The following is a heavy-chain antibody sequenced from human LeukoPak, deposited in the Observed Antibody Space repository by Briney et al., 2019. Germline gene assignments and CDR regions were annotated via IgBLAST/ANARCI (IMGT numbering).Heavy chain of an antibody. CDR3: AKSEGCSSTSCYGHYYYYYMDV. CDR1: GYTFTSYA. Sequence: ASVKVSCKASGYTFTSYAINWVRQATGQGLEWMGWMNPNSGNTGYAQKFQGRVTITRNTSISTAYMELSSLRSEDTAVYYCAKSEGCSSTSCYGHYYYYYMDVWGKGTTVTVSS. J-gene: IGHJ6*03. CDR2: MNPNSGNT. D-gene: IGHD2-2*01. V-gene: IGHV1-8*03.